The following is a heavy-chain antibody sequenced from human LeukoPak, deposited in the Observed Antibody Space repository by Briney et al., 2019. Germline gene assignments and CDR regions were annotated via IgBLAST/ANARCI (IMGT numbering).Heavy chain of an antibody. CDR3: AREEAAGVDY. CDR2: IFYTGST. Sequence: SSETLSLTCAVYGGSFSGYYWSWIRQPPGKGLEWVGNIFYTGSTYYNASLKSRLTISVDTSKNQFSLKVSSVTAADTAVYYCAREEAAGVDYWGQGTLVTVSS. V-gene: IGHV4-34*12. CDR1: GGSFSGYY. J-gene: IGHJ4*02. D-gene: IGHD6-13*01.